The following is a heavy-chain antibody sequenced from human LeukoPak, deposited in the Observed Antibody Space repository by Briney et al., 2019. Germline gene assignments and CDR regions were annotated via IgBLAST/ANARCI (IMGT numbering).Heavy chain of an antibody. CDR1: GGSISSGGYY. CDR3: AAGGSGYYYY. J-gene: IGHJ4*02. D-gene: IGHD3-22*01. Sequence: SETLSLTCTVSGGSISSGGYYWSWIRQHPGKGLEWIGYIYYSGSTYCNPSLKSRVTISVDTSKNQFSLKLSSVTAADTAVYYCAAGGSGYYYYWGQGTLVTVSS. V-gene: IGHV4-31*03. CDR2: IYYSGST.